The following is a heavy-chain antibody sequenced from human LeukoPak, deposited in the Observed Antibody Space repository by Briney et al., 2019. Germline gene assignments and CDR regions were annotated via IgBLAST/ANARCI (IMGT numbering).Heavy chain of an antibody. V-gene: IGHV3-15*01. CDR1: GFTFSNAW. Sequence: GGSLRLSCAASGFTFSNAWMSWVRQAPGKGLEWVGRIKSKTDGGTTDYAAPVKGRFTISRDDSKNTLYLQMNSLKTEDTAVYYCTTEVVPAAMRANDWFDPWGQGTLVTVSS. CDR2: IKSKTDGGTT. D-gene: IGHD2-2*01. J-gene: IGHJ5*02. CDR3: TTEVVPAAMRANDWFDP.